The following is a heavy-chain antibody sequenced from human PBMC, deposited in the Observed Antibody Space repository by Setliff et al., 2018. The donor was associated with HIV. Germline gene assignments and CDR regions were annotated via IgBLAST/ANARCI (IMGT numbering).Heavy chain of an antibody. CDR3: AHNHLAVAGSHYFDY. D-gene: IGHD6-19*01. V-gene: IGHV2-5*02. CDR2: IDWDDDK. J-gene: IGHJ4*02. CDR1: GFSLSTSGVG. Sequence: VSGPTLVNPTQTLTLTCTFSGFSLSTSGVGVGWIRQPRGKALEWLALIDWDDDKRYSPSLKSRLTITKDTSKHQVLLTMTNMDPLDTATYYCAHNHLAVAGSHYFDYWGQGTLVTVSS.